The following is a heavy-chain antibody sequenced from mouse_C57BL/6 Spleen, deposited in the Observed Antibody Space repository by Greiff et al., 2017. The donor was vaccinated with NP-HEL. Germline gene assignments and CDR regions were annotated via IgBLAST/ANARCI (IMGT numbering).Heavy chain of an antibody. CDR2: IHPNSGST. J-gene: IGHJ4*01. D-gene: IGHD3-3*01. Sequence: QVHLQQSGAELVKPGASVKLSCKASGYTFTSYWMHWVKQRPGQGLEWIGMIHPNSGSTNYNEKLKSKATLTVDKSSSTDYMQLSSLTSEDSSVYYCASLGTAMDYWGQGTSVTVSS. V-gene: IGHV1-64*01. CDR3: ASLGTAMDY. CDR1: GYTFTSYW.